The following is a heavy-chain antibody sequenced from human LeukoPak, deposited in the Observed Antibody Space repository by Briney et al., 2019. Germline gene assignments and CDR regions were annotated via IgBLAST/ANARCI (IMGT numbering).Heavy chain of an antibody. D-gene: IGHD3-10*01. J-gene: IGHJ4*02. Sequence: GGSLRLSCAASGFTFSSHWMSWVHQAPGKGLEWVANIQQDGSDKNYVDSVKGRFTISRDNAKNSLYLQMNSLRAEDTAVYYCARGSSVTMVRGVTQVDYWGQGTLVTVSS. V-gene: IGHV3-7*03. CDR1: GFTFSSHW. CDR3: ARGSSVTMVRGVTQVDY. CDR2: IQQDGSDK.